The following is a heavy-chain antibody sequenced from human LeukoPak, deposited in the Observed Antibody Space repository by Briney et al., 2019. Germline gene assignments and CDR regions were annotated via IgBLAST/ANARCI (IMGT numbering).Heavy chain of an antibody. D-gene: IGHD2-21*02. CDR3: ANTPYIMVVTAITNIDY. J-gene: IGHJ4*02. CDR2: IGGRGEYT. CDR1: GFTFSNYA. V-gene: IGHV3-23*01. Sequence: GGSLRLSCVASGFTFSNYAMTWVRQAPGKGLEWVSGIGGRGEYTYYTHPVRGRFTISRDNSKNTLFLQMNSLTAEDTVVYYCANTPYIMVVTAITNIDYWGQGSLVTVSS.